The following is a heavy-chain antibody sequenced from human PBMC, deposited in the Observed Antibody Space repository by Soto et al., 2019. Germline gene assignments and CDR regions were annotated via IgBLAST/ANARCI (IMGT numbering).Heavy chain of an antibody. CDR2: ISYDGNNK. CDR3: AKDSTIWTLDY. Sequence: PGGSLRLSCAASGFTFSTYGMHWVRQAPGKGLEWVAFISYDGNNKYYADSVKGRFTISRDNPKNTQYLQMTNLRADDTAIYYCAKDSTIWTLDYWGQGTLVTVSS. CDR1: GFTFSTYG. V-gene: IGHV3-30*18. D-gene: IGHD1-1*01. J-gene: IGHJ4*02.